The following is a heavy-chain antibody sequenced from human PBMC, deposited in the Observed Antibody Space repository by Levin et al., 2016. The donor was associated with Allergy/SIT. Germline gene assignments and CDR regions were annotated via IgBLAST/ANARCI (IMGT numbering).Heavy chain of an antibody. CDR1: SGSVSSSSYY. CDR3: ARQKRDGSLAPLED. D-gene: IGHD1-14*01. J-gene: IGHJ4*02. Sequence: GSLRLSCSVSSGSVSSSSYYWNWIRQPPGKGLEWIGNIYNSGSTNYSPSLRSRVTISVDTSKNQFSLNLTSVTAADTAVYYCARQKRDGSLAPLEDWGQGSLVTVSS. CDR2: IYNSGST. V-gene: IGHV4-61*01.